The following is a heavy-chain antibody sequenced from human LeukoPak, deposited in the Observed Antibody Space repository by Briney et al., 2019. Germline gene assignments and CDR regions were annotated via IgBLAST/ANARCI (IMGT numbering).Heavy chain of an antibody. CDR3: ARDRGLGSGSYGFDY. CDR2: IIPIFGTA. D-gene: IGHD1-26*01. Sequence: SVKVSCKASGYTFTGYYMHWVRQAPGQGLEWMGGIIPIFGTANYAQKFQGRVTITADESTSTAYMELSSLRSEDTAVYYCARDRGLGSGSYGFDYWGQGTLVTVSS. V-gene: IGHV1-69*13. CDR1: GYTFTGYY. J-gene: IGHJ4*02.